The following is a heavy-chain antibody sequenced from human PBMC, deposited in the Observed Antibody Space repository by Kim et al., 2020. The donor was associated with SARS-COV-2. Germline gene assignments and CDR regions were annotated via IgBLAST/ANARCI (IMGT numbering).Heavy chain of an antibody. CDR1: GYTFTSYY. Sequence: ASVKVSCKASGYTFTSYYMHWVRQAPGQGLEWMGIINPSGGSTSYAQKFQGRVTMTRDTSTSTVYMELSSLRSEDTAVYYCARGKPGPLWFGEFGAFDIWGQGTMVTVSS. J-gene: IGHJ3*02. CDR3: ARGKPGPLWFGEFGAFDI. V-gene: IGHV1-46*01. D-gene: IGHD3-10*01. CDR2: INPSGGST.